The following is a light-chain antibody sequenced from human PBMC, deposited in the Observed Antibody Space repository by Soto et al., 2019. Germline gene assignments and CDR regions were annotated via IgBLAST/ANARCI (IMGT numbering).Light chain of an antibody. CDR2: GAS. Sequence: EIMLTQSPVTLSLSPGERATLSCRASQSVSSSYLAWYQQKPGQAPRLLIYGASSRATGIPDRFSGSGSGTDFTLTISRLEPEDFAVYYCQQYGSSPITFGGGTKVDVK. CDR3: QQYGSSPIT. V-gene: IGKV3-20*01. J-gene: IGKJ4*01. CDR1: QSVSSSY.